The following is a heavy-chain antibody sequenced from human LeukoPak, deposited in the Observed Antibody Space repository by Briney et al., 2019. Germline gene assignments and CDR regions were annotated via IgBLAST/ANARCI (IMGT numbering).Heavy chain of an antibody. CDR1: GCTVSSNY. D-gene: IGHD6-13*01. CDR3: AKDFSIAAAGTGSYYFDY. Sequence: PGGSLRLSCAASGCTVSSNYMSWVRQAPGKGLEWVSFLYSGGSTYYADSVKGRFTISRDNSKNTLYLQMNSLRAEDTAVYYCAKDFSIAAAGTGSYYFDYWGQGTLVTVSS. V-gene: IGHV3-53*05. CDR2: LYSGGST. J-gene: IGHJ4*02.